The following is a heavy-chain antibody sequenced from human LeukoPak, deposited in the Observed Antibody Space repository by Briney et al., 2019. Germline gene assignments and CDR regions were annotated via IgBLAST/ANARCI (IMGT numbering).Heavy chain of an antibody. D-gene: IGHD3-22*01. Sequence: AGGSLRLSCTVSGFTFSTYEMTWVRQAPGKGLEWVSYISSGGTTIYYADSVKGRFTISRDNAKNSLYLQMNSLRAEDTAVYYCARGDYYDSSGYYYVYWGQGTLVTVSS. CDR3: ARGDYYDSSGYYYVY. CDR1: GFTFSTYE. J-gene: IGHJ4*02. CDR2: ISSGGTTI. V-gene: IGHV3-48*03.